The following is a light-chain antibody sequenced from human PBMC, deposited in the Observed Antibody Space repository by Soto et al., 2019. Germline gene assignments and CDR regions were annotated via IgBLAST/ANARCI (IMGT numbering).Light chain of an antibody. CDR2: DAV. J-gene: IGKJ2*01. CDR1: QSVTGTN. V-gene: IGKV3-20*01. Sequence: EIVLTQSPGTLSLSPGEGATLSCRASQSVTGTNLAWYQQRPGQAPRLLIYDAVRRATGIPDRFSGSGSGTDFTLTISRLEPEDFALYYCHQYGSSLGTFGQGTKVEI. CDR3: HQYGSSLGT.